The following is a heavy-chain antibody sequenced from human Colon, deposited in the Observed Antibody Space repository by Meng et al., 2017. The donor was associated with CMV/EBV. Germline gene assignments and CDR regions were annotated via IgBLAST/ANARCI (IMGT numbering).Heavy chain of an antibody. CDR1: GSISSGDYY. J-gene: IGHJ5*02. V-gene: IGHV4-30-4*01. D-gene: IGHD3-22*01. Sequence: GSISSGDYYWSWIRQPPGKGLEWIGYIYYRGSTYYNPSLKSRVTISVDTSKNQFSLKLSSVTAADTAVYYCARDNIMRGYSLSWFDPWGQGTLVTVSS. CDR2: IYYRGST. CDR3: ARDNIMRGYSLSWFDP.